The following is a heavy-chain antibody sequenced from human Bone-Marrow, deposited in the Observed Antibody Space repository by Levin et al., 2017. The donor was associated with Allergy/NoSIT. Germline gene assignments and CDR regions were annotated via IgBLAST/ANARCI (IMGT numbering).Heavy chain of an antibody. V-gene: IGHV4-59*08. CDR3: ARQAVPAAMNGFDS. J-gene: IGHJ5*01. CDR2: IYYSGST. D-gene: IGHD2-2*01. CDR1: GASISSFY. Sequence: PGGSLRLSCTVSGASISSFYWSWIRQPPGKGLEWIGYIYYSGSTNYSPFLKSRVSMSADMSRNQVYLTMSSVTAADTAVYYCARQAVPAAMNGFDSWGQGTLVTVSS.